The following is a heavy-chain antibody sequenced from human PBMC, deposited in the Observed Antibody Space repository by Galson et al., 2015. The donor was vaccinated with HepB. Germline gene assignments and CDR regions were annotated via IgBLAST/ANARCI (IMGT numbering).Heavy chain of an antibody. CDR3: ARVVGKDFWSGYYFIVWDDAFDI. V-gene: IGHV4-31*03. CDR1: GGSISSGGYY. Sequence: TLSLTCTVSGGSISSGGYYWSWIRQHPGKGLEWIGYIYYSGSTYYNPSLESRVTISVDTSKNQFSLKLSSVTAADTAVYYCARVVGKDFWSGYYFIVWDDAFDIWGQGTMVTVSS. CDR2: IYYSGST. D-gene: IGHD3-3*01. J-gene: IGHJ3*02.